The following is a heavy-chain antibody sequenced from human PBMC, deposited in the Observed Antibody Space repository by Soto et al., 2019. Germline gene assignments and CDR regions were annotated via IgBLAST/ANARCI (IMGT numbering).Heavy chain of an antibody. CDR1: GFTFDDYA. V-gene: IGHV3-9*01. Sequence: EVQLVESGGGLVQPGRSLRLSCAASGFTFDDYAMHWVRQAPVKGLEWVSGISWNSGSIGYADSVKGRFTISRDNAKNSLYLQMNSLRAEDTALYYCAKDFSVVVAATAFDIWGQGTMVTVSS. D-gene: IGHD2-15*01. J-gene: IGHJ3*02. CDR3: AKDFSVVVAATAFDI. CDR2: ISWNSGSI.